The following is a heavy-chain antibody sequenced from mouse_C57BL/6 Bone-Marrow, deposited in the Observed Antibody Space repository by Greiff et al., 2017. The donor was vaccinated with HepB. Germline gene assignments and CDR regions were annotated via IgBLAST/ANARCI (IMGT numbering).Heavy chain of an antibody. CDR3: AKKPIYDSAMDY. J-gene: IGHJ4*01. D-gene: IGHD2-3*01. CDR1: GFSLTSYG. V-gene: IGHV2-5*01. CDR2: IWRGGST. Sequence: QVQLQQSGPGLVQPSQSLSITCTVSGFSLTSYGVHWVRQSPGKGLEWLGVIWRGGSTDYNAAFMSRLSITKDNSKRQVFVKMNSLKADDTAIYYCAKKPIYDSAMDYWGQGTSVTVSS.